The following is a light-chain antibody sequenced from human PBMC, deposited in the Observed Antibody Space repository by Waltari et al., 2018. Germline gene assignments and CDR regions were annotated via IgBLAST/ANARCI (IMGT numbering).Light chain of an antibody. CDR2: GTS. CDR3: QSYDTSLSVV. J-gene: IGLJ2*01. Sequence: QSVLTQPPSVSGAPGQRVSISCTGSGSNLRAGYDVHWSQQHPVKAPKLLLYGTSTRPPGVPDRFFGSQSGTSASLAITALQAEDEAEYYCQSYDTSLSVVFGGGTKLTVL. CDR1: GSNLRAGYD. V-gene: IGLV1-40*01.